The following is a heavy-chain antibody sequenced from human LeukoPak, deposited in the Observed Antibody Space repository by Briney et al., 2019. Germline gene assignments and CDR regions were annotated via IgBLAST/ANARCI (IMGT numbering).Heavy chain of an antibody. J-gene: IGHJ4*02. CDR2: INQHGSEK. CDR1: GFSFSSYW. V-gene: IGHV3-7*01. CDR3: ARDDDWNYEDY. Sequence: GGSLRLSCAASGFSFSSYWMSWVRLAPGKGLEWVANINQHGSEKYYVDSVKGRFTISRDNAKNSLYLQMNSLRAEDTAVYYCARDDDWNYEDYWGQGTLVTVSS. D-gene: IGHD1-7*01.